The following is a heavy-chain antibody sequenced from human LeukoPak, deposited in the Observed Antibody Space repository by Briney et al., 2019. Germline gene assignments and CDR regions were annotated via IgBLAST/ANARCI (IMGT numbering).Heavy chain of an antibody. D-gene: IGHD2-2*01. CDR1: GGSISSSDNY. CDR2: IYDSGST. J-gene: IGHJ4*02. CDR3: ASDCCSATCYGSDN. V-gene: IGHV4-39*01. Sequence: PSETLSLTCTVSGGSISSSDNYWGWIRQPPGKGLEWIGSIYDSGSTYYNPSLKSRVTISVDTSKNQFSLKLSSVTAADTAVYYCASDCCSATCYGSDNWGQGTLVTVSS.